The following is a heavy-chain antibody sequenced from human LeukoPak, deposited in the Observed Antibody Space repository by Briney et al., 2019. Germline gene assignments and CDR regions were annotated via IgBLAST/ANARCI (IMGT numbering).Heavy chain of an antibody. Sequence: PSETLSLTCTVSGGSISSYYWSWIRQPPGKGLEWIGYIYYSGSTNHNPSLKSRVTISVDTSKNQFSLKLSSVTAADTAVYYCARRVVDFTKGDCGGDCSPTDWFDPWGQGTLVTVSS. CDR2: IYYSGST. V-gene: IGHV4-59*08. CDR3: ARRVVDFTKGDCGGDCSPTDWFDP. J-gene: IGHJ5*02. CDR1: GGSISSYY. D-gene: IGHD2-21*02.